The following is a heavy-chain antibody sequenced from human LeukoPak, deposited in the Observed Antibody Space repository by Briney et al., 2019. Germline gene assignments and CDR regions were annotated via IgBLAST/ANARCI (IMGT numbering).Heavy chain of an antibody. V-gene: IGHV1-2*02. CDR3: ARDELWLSPEYQFDY. J-gene: IGHJ4*02. D-gene: IGHD5-18*01. CDR2: INPNSGGT. CDR1: GYTFTGYY. Sequence: GASVKVSCKASGYTFTGYYMHWVRQAPGQGLEWMGWINPNSGGTNYAQKFQGRVTMTRDTSISTAYMELSRLRSDDTAVYYCARDELWLSPEYQFDYWGQGTLVTVSS.